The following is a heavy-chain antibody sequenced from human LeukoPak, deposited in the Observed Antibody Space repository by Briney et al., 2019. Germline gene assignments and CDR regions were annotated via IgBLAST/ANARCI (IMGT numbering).Heavy chain of an antibody. Sequence: SETLSLTCTVSGGSINSGGYYWSWIRQHPGKGLEWIGYIYYSGSTYYNPSLKSRVTISIDTSKNQFSLKLSSVTAADTAVYYCARSIAAAGSRSNWFDPWGQGTLVTVSS. V-gene: IGHV4-31*03. D-gene: IGHD6-13*01. J-gene: IGHJ5*02. CDR3: ARSIAAAGSRSNWFDP. CDR1: GGSINSGGYY. CDR2: IYYSGST.